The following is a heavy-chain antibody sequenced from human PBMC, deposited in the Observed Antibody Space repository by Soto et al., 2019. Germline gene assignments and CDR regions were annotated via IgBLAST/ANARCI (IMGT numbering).Heavy chain of an antibody. D-gene: IGHD6-25*01. CDR2: IYYSGST. CDR1: GGSISSSSYY. V-gene: IGHV4-39*01. Sequence: PSETLSLTCTVSGGSISSSSYYWGWIRQPPGKGLEWIGSIYYSGSTYYNPSLKSRVTISVDTSKNQFSLKLSSVTAADTAVYYCARPHGHSSGFDPWGQGTPVTVSS. J-gene: IGHJ5*02. CDR3: ARPHGHSSGFDP.